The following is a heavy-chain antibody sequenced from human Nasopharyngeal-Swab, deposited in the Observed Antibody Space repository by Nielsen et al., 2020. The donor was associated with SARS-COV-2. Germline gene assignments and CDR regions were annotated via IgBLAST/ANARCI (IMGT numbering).Heavy chain of an antibody. D-gene: IGHD3-9*01. J-gene: IGHJ4*02. CDR3: ARDRRNLILTGFYDY. Sequence: GGSLRLSCAASGFTFSTAWMSWVRQAPGKGLEWVGRIKSKTDGSTRDYGVPVKGRFTISRDDSKNTLFLQMDSLKSEDTAVYYCARDRRNLILTGFYDYWGQGTLVTVSS. CDR2: IKSKTDGSTR. V-gene: IGHV3-15*01. CDR1: GFTFSTAW.